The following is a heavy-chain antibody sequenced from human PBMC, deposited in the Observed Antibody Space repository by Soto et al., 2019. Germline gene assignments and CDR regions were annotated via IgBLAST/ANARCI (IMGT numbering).Heavy chain of an antibody. Sequence: EMQLVESGGGLVQPGRSLRLSCAASGFTFDDYAMHWVRQAPGKGLEWVSGISWNSGSIGYADSVKGRFTISRDNAKNSLYLQMNSLRAEDTALYYCAKDILDTGTSVDYWGQGTLVTVSS. CDR1: GFTFDDYA. CDR2: ISWNSGSI. D-gene: IGHD1-7*01. J-gene: IGHJ4*02. V-gene: IGHV3-9*01. CDR3: AKDILDTGTSVDY.